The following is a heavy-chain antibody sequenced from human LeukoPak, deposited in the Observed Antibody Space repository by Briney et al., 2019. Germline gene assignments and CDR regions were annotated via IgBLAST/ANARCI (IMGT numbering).Heavy chain of an antibody. V-gene: IGHV3-23*01. Sequence: HPGGSLRLSCAASGFTFSIYAMSWVRQAPGKGLEWVSTITTRGGSTYYADSVKGRFTLSRDNSTNTLYLQMNSLRAEDTAVYNCAKGRSASAYDAFDIWGQGTLVTVSS. J-gene: IGHJ3*02. D-gene: IGHD2-15*01. CDR2: ITTRGGST. CDR3: AKGRSASAYDAFDI. CDR1: GFTFSIYA.